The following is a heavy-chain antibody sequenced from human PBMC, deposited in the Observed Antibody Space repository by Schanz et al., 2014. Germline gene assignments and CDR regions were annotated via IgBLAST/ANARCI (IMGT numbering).Heavy chain of an antibody. CDR3: ARVLRGVLTATLGDASDI. V-gene: IGHV3-21*02. CDR1: GFTFSTYT. J-gene: IGHJ3*02. Sequence: DVQLVESGGGLVKPGGSLRLSCAASGFTFSTYTMNWVRQAPGKGLEWVSSISSSSTYIYYTDSLKGRFTISRDNAKNSLYLQMNSLRADDTAMYYCARVLRGVLTATLGDASDIWGQGTMVAISS. D-gene: IGHD2-8*01. CDR2: ISSSSTYI.